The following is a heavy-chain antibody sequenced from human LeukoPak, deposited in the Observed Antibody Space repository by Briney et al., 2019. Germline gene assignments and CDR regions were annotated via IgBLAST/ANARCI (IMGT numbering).Heavy chain of an antibody. CDR1: GGSFSDYF. D-gene: IGHD2-2*01. J-gene: IGHJ6*02. CDR2: INHSGRT. V-gene: IGHV4-34*01. CDR3: ARDVVVVPAAIHYGMDV. Sequence: PSETLSLTCAVYGGSFSDYFWGWIRQPPGKGLEWIGEINHSGRTYYNPSLKSRITISVDTSKNQFSLNLSSVTAADTAVYYCARDVVVVPAAIHYGMDVWGQGTTVTVSS.